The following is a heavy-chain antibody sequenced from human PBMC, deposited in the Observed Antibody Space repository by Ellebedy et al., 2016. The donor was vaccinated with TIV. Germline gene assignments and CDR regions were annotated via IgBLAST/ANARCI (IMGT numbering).Heavy chain of an antibody. Sequence: LETLSLTXAVYGASFSHYYWSWIRLPPGKGLEWIGEINHSGCTYYNPSLKSRVSMSVDRSKNQFSLKLNSLSAADTAVYFCARGRGGSYSIPFDVWGQGALVTVSS. J-gene: IGHJ4*02. CDR1: GASFSHYY. CDR2: INHSGCT. CDR3: ARGRGGSYSIPFDV. D-gene: IGHD1-26*01. V-gene: IGHV4-34*01.